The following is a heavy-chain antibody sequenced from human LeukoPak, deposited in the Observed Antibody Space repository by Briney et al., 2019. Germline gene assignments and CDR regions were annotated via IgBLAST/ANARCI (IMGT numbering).Heavy chain of an antibody. Sequence: SETLSLTCAVYGGSFSGYYWSWIRQPPGKGLEWIGEINHSGSTNYNPSLKSRVTISVDTSKNQFSLKLSSVTAAGTAVYYCARREGDTATYYFDYWGQGTLVTVSS. J-gene: IGHJ4*02. D-gene: IGHD5-18*01. CDR1: GGSFSGYY. V-gene: IGHV4-34*01. CDR3: ARREGDTATYYFDY. CDR2: INHSGST.